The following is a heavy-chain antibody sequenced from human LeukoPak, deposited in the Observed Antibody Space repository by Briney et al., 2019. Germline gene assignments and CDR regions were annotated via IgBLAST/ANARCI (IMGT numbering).Heavy chain of an antibody. V-gene: IGHV3-23*01. Sequence: GGSLRLSCAGSGFTFSSYAMSWVRQAPGEGLEWVSAIGGTDGSTYYADSVKDQFTISRDNSKNTLYLQVDSLRAEDTAIYYCARYSSGWYSDYWGQGTLVTVSS. CDR3: ARYSSGWYSDY. CDR1: GFTFSSYA. CDR2: IGGTDGST. D-gene: IGHD6-19*01. J-gene: IGHJ4*02.